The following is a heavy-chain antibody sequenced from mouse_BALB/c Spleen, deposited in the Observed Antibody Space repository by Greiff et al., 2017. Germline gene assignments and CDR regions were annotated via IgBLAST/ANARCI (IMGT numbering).Heavy chain of an antibody. J-gene: IGHJ4*01. CDR1: GYTFTDYY. CDR3: AREGHYGNNYSYAMDY. Sequence: EVQLHQSGPELVKPGASVKMSCKASGYTFTDYYMKWVKQSHGKSLEWIGDINLNNGDTFYNQKFKGKATLTVDKSSSTAYMQLNSLTSEDSAVYYCAREGHYGNNYSYAMDYWGQGTSVTVSS. D-gene: IGHD2-1*01. V-gene: IGHV1-26*01. CDR2: INLNNGDT.